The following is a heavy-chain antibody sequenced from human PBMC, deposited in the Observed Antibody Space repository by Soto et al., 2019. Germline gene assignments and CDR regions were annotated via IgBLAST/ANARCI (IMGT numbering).Heavy chain of an antibody. J-gene: IGHJ4*02. CDR2: XXYDXSNK. V-gene: IGHV3-33*01. CDR1: GFTFSSYG. Sequence: QVQLVESGGGVVQPGRSLRLSCAASGFTFSSYGMHWVRQAPGKGLXXXXXXXYDXSNKYYADSVKGRFTISRDNSKNTLYLQMNSLRDEDTAVYYCARDGGYCSGGSCYALGYWGQGTLVTVSS. D-gene: IGHD2-15*01. CDR3: ARDGGYCSGGSCYALGY.